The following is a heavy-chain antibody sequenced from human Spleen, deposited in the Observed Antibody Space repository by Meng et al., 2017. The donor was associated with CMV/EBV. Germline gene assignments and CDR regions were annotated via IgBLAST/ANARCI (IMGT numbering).Heavy chain of an antibody. J-gene: IGHJ3*01. CDR3: ARQDQLLFGGAFDV. D-gene: IGHD2-21*02. CDR2: VNPRGGDT. CDR1: GYTFTAHY. V-gene: IGHV1-46*01. Sequence: ASVKVSCKASGYTFTAHYIHWVRQAPGQGLEWMGTVNPRGGDTSNAQKFQGRVTMTRDTSTSTVYMELGSLRSEDTALYYCARQDQLLFGGAFDVWGQGTMVTVSS.